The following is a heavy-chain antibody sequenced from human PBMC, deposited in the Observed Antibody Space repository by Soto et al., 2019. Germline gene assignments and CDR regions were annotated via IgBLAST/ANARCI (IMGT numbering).Heavy chain of an antibody. V-gene: IGHV6-1*01. CDR2: TYYRSKWYN. CDR3: ASSSSDYYYYGMDV. D-gene: IGHD6-6*01. Sequence: SQTLSLTCAISGDSVSSNSAAWNWIRQSPSRGLEWLGRTYYRSKWYNDYAVSVKSRITINPDTSKNQFSLQLSSVTAADTAVYYCASSSSDYYYYGMDVWGQGTTVTVSS. CDR1: GDSVSSNSAA. J-gene: IGHJ6*02.